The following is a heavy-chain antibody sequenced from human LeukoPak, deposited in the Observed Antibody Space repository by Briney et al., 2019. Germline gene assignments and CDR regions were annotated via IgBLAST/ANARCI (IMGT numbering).Heavy chain of an antibody. CDR2: IYHSGST. CDR3: ARLMRGYSYGRAQTTNWFDP. Sequence: SQTLSLTCAVSGGSISSGGYSWSWIRQPPGKGLEWIGYIYHSGSTYYNPSLKSRVTISVDRSKNQLSLKLSSVTAADTAVYYCARLMRGYSYGRAQTTNWFDPWGQGTLVTVSS. V-gene: IGHV4-30-2*01. D-gene: IGHD5-18*01. J-gene: IGHJ5*02. CDR1: GGSISSGGYS.